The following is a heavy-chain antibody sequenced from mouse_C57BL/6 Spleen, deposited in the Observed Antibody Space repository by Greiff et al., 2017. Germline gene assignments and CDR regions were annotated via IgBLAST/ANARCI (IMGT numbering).Heavy chain of an antibody. V-gene: IGHV1-81*01. CDR3: ARSVLEWAYAMDY. CDR2: IYPRSGNT. Sequence: VQLQQSGAELARPGASVKLSCKASGYTFTSYGISWVKQRTGQGLEWIGEIYPRSGNTYYNEKFKGKATLTADKSSSTAYMELRSLTSEDSAVYVCARSVLEWAYAMDYWGQGTSVTVSS. J-gene: IGHJ4*01. D-gene: IGHD1-3*01. CDR1: GYTFTSYG.